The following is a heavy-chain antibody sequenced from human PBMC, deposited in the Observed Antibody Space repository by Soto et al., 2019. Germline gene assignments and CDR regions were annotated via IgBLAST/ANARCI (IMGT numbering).Heavy chain of an antibody. J-gene: IGHJ4*02. CDR3: VRATYFSDSSGYTRCFDY. D-gene: IGHD3-22*01. Sequence: QLVESGGGLVQPGGSLRLSCAASGFTFSLYPMNWVRQAPGKGLEWLSYISPSNTTIYYADSVKGRFTTSRDESKNSVYLQMNSLKTEDTAVYYCVRATYFSDSSGYTRCFDYWGQGTLVTVSS. V-gene: IGHV3-48*01. CDR1: GFTFSLYP. CDR2: ISPSNTTI.